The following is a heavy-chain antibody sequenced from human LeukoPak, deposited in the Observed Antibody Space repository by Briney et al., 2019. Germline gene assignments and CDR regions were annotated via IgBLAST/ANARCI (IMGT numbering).Heavy chain of an antibody. Sequence: PGGSLRLSCAASGFTFSSYGMHWVRQAPGRGLEWVALIYGDGRTFHADAVKGRFTVSRDSSKNTLFLQMNGLRPEDTAIYYCAGYLSGYPNWGQGSLVTISS. CDR1: GFTFSSYG. V-gene: IGHV3-NL1*01. J-gene: IGHJ4*02. D-gene: IGHD3-22*01. CDR3: AGYLSGYPN. CDR2: IYGDGRT.